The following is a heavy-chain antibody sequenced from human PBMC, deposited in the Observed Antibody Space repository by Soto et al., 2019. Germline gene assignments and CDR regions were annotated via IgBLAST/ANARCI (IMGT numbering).Heavy chain of an antibody. CDR3: AKESTVGSPGDYFDS. CDR2: IGIYANT. J-gene: IGHJ4*02. V-gene: IGHV3-23*01. CDR1: GFTFSSYD. Sequence: EAELLESGGDLVQPGGSLRLSCAASGFTFSSYDINWVRQAPGKGLEWVSAIGIYANTYYAGSVKGRFTISRDDSKNTVYLQLTSLRVDDTAVYYCAKESTVGSPGDYFDSWGQGTLVTVSS. D-gene: IGHD1-26*01.